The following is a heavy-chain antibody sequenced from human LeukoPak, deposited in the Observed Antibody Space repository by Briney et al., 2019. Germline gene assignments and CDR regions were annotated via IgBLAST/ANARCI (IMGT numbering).Heavy chain of an antibody. CDR3: ARTTLLGTQDY. J-gene: IGHJ4*02. V-gene: IGHV4-59*01. CDR1: GGSINGYY. D-gene: IGHD1-1*01. Sequence: PSETLSLTCTVSGGSINGYYWTWLRQPPGKGLEWIGYIYYIGSTKYNPSLTGRVTISVDSSKNQFSLRLSSVTAADTAFYFCARTTLLGTQDYWGRGTLVTVSS. CDR2: IYYIGST.